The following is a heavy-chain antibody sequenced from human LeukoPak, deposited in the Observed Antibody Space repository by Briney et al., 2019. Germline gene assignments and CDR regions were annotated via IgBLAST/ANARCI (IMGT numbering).Heavy chain of an antibody. J-gene: IGHJ4*02. CDR3: ATSSIGDVDY. D-gene: IGHD2/OR15-2a*01. CDR1: GYSFNSYW. CDR2: LYPGDSDT. V-gene: IGHV5-51*01. Sequence: GESLKISCKGSGYSFNSYWIGWVRQIPGKGLEWMGILYPGDSDTIYSPSFQGKVTISADKSISTAYLQWSSLKASDTAMYYSATSSIGDVDYWGQGTLVTVSS.